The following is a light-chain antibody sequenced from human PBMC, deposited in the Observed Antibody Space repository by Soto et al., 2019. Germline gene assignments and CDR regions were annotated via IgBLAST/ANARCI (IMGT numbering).Light chain of an antibody. V-gene: IGKV3-11*01. Sequence: ETVLTQSPARLSLSPGERATLSCRAGQSVSDYLAWYQQKPGQPPRLLFFDASNRVTGVPARFSGSGSGTDFTLTISSLEPEDFAVYYCQQRSNWPITFGQGTRLEIK. CDR2: DAS. CDR1: QSVSDY. J-gene: IGKJ5*01. CDR3: QQRSNWPIT.